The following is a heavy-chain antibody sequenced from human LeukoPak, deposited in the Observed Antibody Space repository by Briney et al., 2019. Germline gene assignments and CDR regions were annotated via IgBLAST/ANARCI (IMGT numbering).Heavy chain of an antibody. CDR3: ARPACSALLWFGELPTCHFDY. CDR1: GYSFTSYW. Sequence: GESLKISCKGSGYSFTSYWIGWVRQMPGKGLEWMGIIYPSDSDTRYSPSFQGQVTISADKSISTAYLQWSSLKASDTAMYYCARPACSALLWFGELPTCHFDYWGQGTLVTVSS. V-gene: IGHV5-51*01. CDR2: IYPSDSDT. J-gene: IGHJ4*02. D-gene: IGHD3-10*01.